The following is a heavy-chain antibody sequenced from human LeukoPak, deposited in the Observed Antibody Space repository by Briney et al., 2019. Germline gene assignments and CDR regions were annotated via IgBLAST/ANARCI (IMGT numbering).Heavy chain of an antibody. CDR3: ARAMITFGGVISPQTGTGMDV. CDR2: ISAYNGNT. Sequence: ASVKVSCKASGYTFTSYGISWVRQAPGQGLEWMGWISAYNGNTNYAQKLQGRVTMTTDTSTSTAYMELRSLRSDDTAVYYCARAMITFGGVISPQTGTGMDVWAKGPRSPSP. D-gene: IGHD3-16*02. CDR1: GYTFTSYG. J-gene: IGHJ6*02. V-gene: IGHV1-18*01.